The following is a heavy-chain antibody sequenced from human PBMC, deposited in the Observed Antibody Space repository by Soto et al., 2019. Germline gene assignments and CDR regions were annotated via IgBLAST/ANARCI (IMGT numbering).Heavy chain of an antibody. CDR3: ARFRPGTGNDS. D-gene: IGHD1-1*01. J-gene: IGHJ4*02. Sequence: QVQLQESGPGLVKPSQTLSLTCTVSGGSISSGGYYWSWIRQHPGTGLEWIGYIYYSGSTYYNPSLNSRVTISVDTSKNQFSLKLRSVTAADTAVYYCARFRPGTGNDSWGQGTLVTVSS. CDR1: GGSISSGGYY. V-gene: IGHV4-31*03. CDR2: IYYSGST.